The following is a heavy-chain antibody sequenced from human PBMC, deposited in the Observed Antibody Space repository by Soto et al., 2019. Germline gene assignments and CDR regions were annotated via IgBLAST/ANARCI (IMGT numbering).Heavy chain of an antibody. CDR3: ARDSHYGSGSYYRWFDP. J-gene: IGHJ5*02. CDR1: GGSISSGGYY. D-gene: IGHD3-10*01. V-gene: IGHV4-31*03. CDR2: IYYSGST. Sequence: PSETLSLTCTVSGGSISSGGYYWSWIRQHPGKGLEWIGYIYYSGSTYYNPSLKSRVTISVDTSKNQFSLKLSSVTAADTAVYYCARDSHYGSGSYYRWFDPWGQGTLVTVSS.